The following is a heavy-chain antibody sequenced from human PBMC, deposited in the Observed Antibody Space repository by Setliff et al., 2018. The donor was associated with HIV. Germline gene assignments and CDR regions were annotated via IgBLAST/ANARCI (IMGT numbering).Heavy chain of an antibody. D-gene: IGHD5-12*01. J-gene: IGHJ3*02. CDR1: RSTFNSHT. CDR3: ASAGAWQRNALDI. Sequence: ASVKVSCKASRSTFNSHTINWVRQAPGQGLEWMGWINPKSDGTNYAQKFQGRVAMTRDTSTSTVYMELSSLRSEDAAVYYCASAGAWQRNALDIWGQGTMVTVSS. CDR2: INPKSDGT. V-gene: IGHV1-2*02.